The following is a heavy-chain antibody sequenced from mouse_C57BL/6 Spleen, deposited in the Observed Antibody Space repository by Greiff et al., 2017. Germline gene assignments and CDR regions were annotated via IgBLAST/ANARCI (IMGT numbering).Heavy chain of an antibody. V-gene: IGHV1-55*01. Sequence: QVQLQQSGAELVKPGASVKMSCKASGYTFTSYWITWVKQRPGQGLEWIGDIYPGSGSTNYNEKFKSKATLTVDTSSSTAYMQLSSLTSEDAAVYYSARFYYDYDGLNAMDYWGQGTSVTVSS. CDR2: IYPGSGST. CDR1: GYTFTSYW. CDR3: ARFYYDYDGLNAMDY. D-gene: IGHD2-4*01. J-gene: IGHJ4*01.